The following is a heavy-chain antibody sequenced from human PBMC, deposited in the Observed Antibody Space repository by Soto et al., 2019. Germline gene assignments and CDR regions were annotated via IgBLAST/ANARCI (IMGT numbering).Heavy chain of an antibody. J-gene: IGHJ6*02. CDR3: ARAPLNYGHRTYYYYVMDV. CDR2: IIPIFETV. D-gene: IGHD3-10*01. V-gene: IGHV1-69*13. CDR1: GGSFNSHG. Sequence: SLKVSCKASGGSFNSHGVSWLRQAPGQGLEWMGGIIPIFETVEYAQKFQDRVTISADESTSTAYMEISSLRSADTAVYFCARAPLNYGHRTYYYYVMDVWGQGTTVTLSS.